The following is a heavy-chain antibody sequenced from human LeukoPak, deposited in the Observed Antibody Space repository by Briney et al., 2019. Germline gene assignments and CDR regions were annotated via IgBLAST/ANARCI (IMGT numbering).Heavy chain of an antibody. Sequence: WASVKVSCKASGGTFSSYAISWVRQAPGQGLEWMGGIIPIFGTANYAQKFQGRVTITADESTSTAYMELSSLRSEDTAVYYCARDRVVVVAATTFDYWGQGTLVTVSS. D-gene: IGHD2-15*01. CDR2: IIPIFGTA. J-gene: IGHJ4*02. CDR3: ARDRVVVVAATTFDY. V-gene: IGHV1-69*13. CDR1: GGTFSSYA.